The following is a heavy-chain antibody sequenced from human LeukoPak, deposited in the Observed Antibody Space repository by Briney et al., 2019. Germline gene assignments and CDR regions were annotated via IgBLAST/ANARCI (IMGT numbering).Heavy chain of an antibody. CDR2: IHPNGNT. Sequence: SETLSLTCAVSVDSITSHYWSWLRQPPGKGPEGIGYIHPNGNTNSKSSLKSRVTMSVDTSKNQLSLKLTSVTAADTAVYYCARQSSAAGTHWFDPWGQGTLVTVSS. V-gene: IGHV4-4*09. D-gene: IGHD6-13*01. CDR3: ARQSSAAGTHWFDP. CDR1: VDSITSHY. J-gene: IGHJ5*02.